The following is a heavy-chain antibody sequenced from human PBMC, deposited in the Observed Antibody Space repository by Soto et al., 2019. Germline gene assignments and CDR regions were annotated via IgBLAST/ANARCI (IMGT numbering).Heavy chain of an antibody. CDR1: GYTFTSYG. J-gene: IGHJ4*02. CDR2: ISAYNGNT. Sequence: QVQLVQSGAEVKKPGASVKVSCKASGYTFTSYGISWVRQAPGQGLEWMGWISAYNGNTNYAQKLQGRVTMTTDTSTSTAYMELRSLRSDVTAVYYCARDHILVVPAAMARPDYWGQGTLVAVSS. D-gene: IGHD2-2*01. CDR3: ARDHILVVPAAMARPDY. V-gene: IGHV1-18*01.